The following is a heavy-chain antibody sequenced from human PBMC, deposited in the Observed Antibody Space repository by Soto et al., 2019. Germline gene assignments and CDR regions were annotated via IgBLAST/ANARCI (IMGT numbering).Heavy chain of an antibody. D-gene: IGHD2-21*02. CDR2: IIPIFGTA. CDR3: ARASHIVVVTAICAFAI. Sequence: SVKVSCKASGGTFSSYAISWVRQAPGQGLEWMGGIIPIFGTANYAQKFQGRVTITADKSTSTAYMELSSLRSEDTAVYYCARASHIVVVTAICAFAIWGQGTMVTVS. V-gene: IGHV1-69*06. CDR1: GGTFSSYA. J-gene: IGHJ3*02.